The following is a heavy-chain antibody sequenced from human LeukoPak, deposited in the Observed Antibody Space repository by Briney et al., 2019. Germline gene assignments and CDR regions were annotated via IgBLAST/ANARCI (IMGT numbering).Heavy chain of an antibody. D-gene: IGHD3-9*01. CDR1: GFTVSSNY. CDR3: AKTYSDILTAHRRDKHVFDY. J-gene: IGHJ4*02. Sequence: GGSLRLSCAASGFTVSSNYVSWVRQAPGKGLEGVSVIYSGGSTYYADSVKGRFTISRDNSKNTLYPQMNSLRAEDTAVYSCAKTYSDILTAHRRDKHVFDYWGQGTLVTVSS. CDR2: IYSGGST. V-gene: IGHV3-53*01.